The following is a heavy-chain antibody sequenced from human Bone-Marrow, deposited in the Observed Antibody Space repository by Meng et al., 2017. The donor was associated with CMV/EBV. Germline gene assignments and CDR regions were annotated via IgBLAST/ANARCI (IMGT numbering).Heavy chain of an antibody. CDR2: IKQDGSEK. J-gene: IGHJ4*02. Sequence: GESLKISCAASGFTFSSYWMSWVRQAPGKGLEWVASIKQDGSEKHYVDYVKGRFTISRDNAKNSLYPQMNSLRAEDTAVYYCARGAARFGYWGQGTLVTVSS. CDR1: GFTFSSYW. V-gene: IGHV3-7*04. D-gene: IGHD6-6*01. CDR3: ARGAARFGY.